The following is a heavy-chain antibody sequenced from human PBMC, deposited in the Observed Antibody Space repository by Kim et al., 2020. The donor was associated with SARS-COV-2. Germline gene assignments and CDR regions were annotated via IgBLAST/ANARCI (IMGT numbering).Heavy chain of an antibody. CDR3: ARAQGSVTIFGVVIMGAFDI. CDR2: IYYSGST. CDR1: GGPISSGDYY. J-gene: IGHJ3*02. V-gene: IGHV4-30-4*01. D-gene: IGHD3-3*01. Sequence: SETLSLTCTVSGGPISSGDYYWSWIRQPPGKGLDWIGYIYYSGSTYYNPSLKSRVTISVDTSKNQFSLKLSSVTAADTAVYYCARAQGSVTIFGVVIMGAFDIWGQGTMVTVSS.